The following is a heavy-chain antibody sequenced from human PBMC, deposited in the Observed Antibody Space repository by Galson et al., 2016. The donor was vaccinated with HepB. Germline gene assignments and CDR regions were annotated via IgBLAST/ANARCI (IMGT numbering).Heavy chain of an antibody. CDR1: GFTFGHYA. CDR2: ISWNSDCI. D-gene: IGHD2-2*01. J-gene: IGHJ4*02. Sequence: SLRLSCAASGFTFGHYAMHWVRQAPGKGLEWVSGISWNSDCIGYADSVKGRFTISRDNAKNSLYLQMNSLRAEDTALYYCAKSDCSSTSCFPDYWGQGTLVTVSS. V-gene: IGHV3-9*01. CDR3: AKSDCSSTSCFPDY.